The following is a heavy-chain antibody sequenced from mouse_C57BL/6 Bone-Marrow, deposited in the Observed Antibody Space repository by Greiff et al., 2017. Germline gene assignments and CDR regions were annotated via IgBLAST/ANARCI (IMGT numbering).Heavy chain of an antibody. V-gene: IGHV3-2*02. CDR1: GSSITSDYA. D-gene: IGHD2-3*01. CDR2: ISYSGST. CDR3: ARYDGYYKNYAMDY. Sequence: VQLQESGPGLVKPSQSLSLTCTVTGSSITSDYAWNWIRQFPGNKLEWMGYISYSGSTTYNPSLKSRISITRDTFKNQFFLHLISVTTEDTATYYGARYDGYYKNYAMDYWGQGTSVIVSS. J-gene: IGHJ4*01.